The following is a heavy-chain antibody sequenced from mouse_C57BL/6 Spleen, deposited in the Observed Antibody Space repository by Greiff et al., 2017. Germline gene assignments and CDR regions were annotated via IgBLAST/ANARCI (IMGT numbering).Heavy chain of an antibody. CDR1: GYTFTDYY. CDR2: INPNNGGT. V-gene: IGHV1-26*01. CDR3: ARADGRGFAY. Sequence: VQLQQSGPELVKPGASVKISCKASGYTFTDYYMNWVKQSHGKSLEWIGDINPNNGGTSYNQKFKGKATLTVDKSSSTAYMELRSLTSEDSAVYYCARADGRGFAYWGQGTLVTVSA. J-gene: IGHJ3*01.